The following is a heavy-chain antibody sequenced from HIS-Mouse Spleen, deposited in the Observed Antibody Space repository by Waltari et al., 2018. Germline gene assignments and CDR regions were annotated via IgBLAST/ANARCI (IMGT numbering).Heavy chain of an antibody. J-gene: IGHJ2*01. CDR2: IYYSGST. V-gene: IGHV4-39*07. CDR1: GGSISSSSYY. D-gene: IGHD6-13*01. CDR3: AREIPYSSSWYDWYFDL. Sequence: QLQLQESGPGLVKPSETLSLTCTVSGGSISSSSYYWGWIRQPPGKGLEWIGSIYYSGSTTDNPSLKSRVTISVDTSKNQCSLKLSSVTAADTAVYYCAREIPYSSSWYDWYFDLWGRGTLVTVSS.